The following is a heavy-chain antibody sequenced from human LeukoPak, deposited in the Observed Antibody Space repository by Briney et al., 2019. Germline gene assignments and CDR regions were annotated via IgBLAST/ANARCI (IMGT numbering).Heavy chain of an antibody. D-gene: IGHD6-13*01. Sequence: GGSLRLSCAASEFTFSDYSVSWVRQAPGKGLEWISHISSTGRTIYYAASVKGRFTISRDNAKNSLYLQMNRLRAEDTAVYYCARSQSWYGPSTFDYWGQGTLVTVSS. CDR2: ISSTGRTI. J-gene: IGHJ4*02. CDR1: EFTFSDYS. CDR3: ARSQSWYGPSTFDY. V-gene: IGHV3-48*04.